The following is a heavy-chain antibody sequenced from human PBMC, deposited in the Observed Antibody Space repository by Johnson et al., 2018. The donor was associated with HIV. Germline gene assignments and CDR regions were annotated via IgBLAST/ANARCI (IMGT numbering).Heavy chain of an antibody. Sequence: MQLVESGGGLVQPGGSLRLSCAASGFTFSSYDMHWVRQATGKGLEWVSAIGTAGDTYYPGSVKGRFTISRENAKHSLYLQMNSLRAGDTAVYYCARAIGDGYPGMKAFDIWGQGTMVTVSS. D-gene: IGHD5-24*01. V-gene: IGHV3-13*01. CDR2: IGTAGDT. CDR1: GFTFSSYD. CDR3: ARAIGDGYPGMKAFDI. J-gene: IGHJ3*02.